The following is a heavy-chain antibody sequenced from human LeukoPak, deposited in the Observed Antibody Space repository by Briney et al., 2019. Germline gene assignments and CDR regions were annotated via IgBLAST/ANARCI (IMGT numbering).Heavy chain of an antibody. Sequence: SETLSLTCAVYGGSFSGYYWSWIRQPPGKGLEWIGEINHSGSTNYNPSLKSRVTISVDTSKNQFSLKLSSVTAADTAVYYCARLAARVYWGQGTLVTVSS. CDR1: GGSFSGYY. CDR3: ARLAARVY. V-gene: IGHV4-34*01. D-gene: IGHD6-6*01. J-gene: IGHJ4*02. CDR2: INHSGST.